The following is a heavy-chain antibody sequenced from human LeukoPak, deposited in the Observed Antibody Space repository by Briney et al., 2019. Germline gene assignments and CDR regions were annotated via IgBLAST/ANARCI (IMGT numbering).Heavy chain of an antibody. CDR2: INHSGST. V-gene: IGHV4-34*01. CDR1: GGSFSGYY. Sequence: LETLSLTCAVYGGSFSGYYWSWIRQPPGKGLEWIGEINHSGSTNYNPSLKSRVTISVDTSKNQFSLKLSSVTAADTAVYYCARGGGMRYYYGSGSPYKTWGQGTLVTVSS. J-gene: IGHJ5*02. D-gene: IGHD3-10*01. CDR3: ARGGGMRYYYGSGSPYKT.